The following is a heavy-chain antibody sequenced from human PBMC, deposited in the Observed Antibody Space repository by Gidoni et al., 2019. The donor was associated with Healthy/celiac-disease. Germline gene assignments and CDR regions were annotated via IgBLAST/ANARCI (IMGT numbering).Heavy chain of an antibody. CDR3: ARSLYCSGGSCYPQEAGDAFDI. CDR1: GYSFTCYW. J-gene: IGHJ3*02. CDR2: IYPGDSDT. V-gene: IGHV5-51*03. D-gene: IGHD2-15*01. Sequence: EVQLVQSGAVVKKPGASLKISSMCSGYSFTCYWLGWLRQMPGKGLEWMGIIYPGDSDTRYSPSFQGQVTIAADKSISTAYLQWSSLKASDTAMYYCARSLYCSGGSCYPQEAGDAFDIWGQGTMVTVSS.